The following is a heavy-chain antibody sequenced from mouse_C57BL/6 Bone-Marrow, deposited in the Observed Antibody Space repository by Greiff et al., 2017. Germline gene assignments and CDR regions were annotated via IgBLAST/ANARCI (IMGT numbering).Heavy chain of an antibody. V-gene: IGHV6-3*01. Sequence: EVKLVEPGGGLVQPGGSMKLSCVASGFTFSNYWMNWVRQSPEQGLEWVAQIRLKSDNYASHYAVSVKGRFTISTDDSKSSVYLKRNTLRAEDAGIYYCTDVTGTGALAYWGQGTLVTVSA. CDR3: TDVTGTGALAY. J-gene: IGHJ3*01. CDR1: GFTFSNYW. D-gene: IGHD2-13*01. CDR2: IRLKSDNYAS.